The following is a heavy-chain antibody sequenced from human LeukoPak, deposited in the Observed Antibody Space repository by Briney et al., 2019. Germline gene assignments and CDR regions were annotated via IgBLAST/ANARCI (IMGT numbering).Heavy chain of an antibody. V-gene: IGHV3-30*18. CDR1: GFTFSSYG. J-gene: IGHJ4*02. Sequence: PGGSLRLSCAASGFTFSSYGMHWVRQAPGKGLDWVAVISNDGSKKYYADSVKGRFTISRDNSKNTLSLQVSSLRTEDTAVYYYAKDRYSYAFEYSDSWGQGTLVTVSS. CDR3: AKDRYSYAFEYSDS. D-gene: IGHD5-18*01. CDR2: ISNDGSKK.